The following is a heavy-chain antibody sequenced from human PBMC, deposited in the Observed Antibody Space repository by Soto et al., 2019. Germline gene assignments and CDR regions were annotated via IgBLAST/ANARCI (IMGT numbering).Heavy chain of an antibody. Sequence: QVQVVQSGAEVKKPGSSVKVSCKASGGYYRSYTITWVRQAPGQGLEWMGRVIPILGVVNYAQKFQGKVTSTEDKSTSTAYMELSSLSSDDTAVYYCARDSVGGYRLPDYWGQGTLVTVSS. J-gene: IGHJ4*01. CDR2: VIPILGVV. V-gene: IGHV1-69*08. CDR1: GGYYRSYT. D-gene: IGHD5-12*01. CDR3: ARDSVGGYRLPDY.